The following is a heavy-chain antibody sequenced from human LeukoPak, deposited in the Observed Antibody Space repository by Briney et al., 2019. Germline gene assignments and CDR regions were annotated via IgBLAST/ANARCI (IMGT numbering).Heavy chain of an antibody. CDR3: AGAFPPRSGGSCCPIDY. CDR1: GFTFSSYW. J-gene: IGHJ4*02. Sequence: PGGSLRLSCVASGFTFSSYWMSWVRQAPGKGLEWVANIKQDGSEKYYVDSVKGRFTISRDNSKNTLYLQMNSLRAEDTAVYYCAGAFPPRSGGSCCPIDYWGQGTLVTVSS. D-gene: IGHD2-15*01. CDR2: IKQDGSEK. V-gene: IGHV3-7*03.